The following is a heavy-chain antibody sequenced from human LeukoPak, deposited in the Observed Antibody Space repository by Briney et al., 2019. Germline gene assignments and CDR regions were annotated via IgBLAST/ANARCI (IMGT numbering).Heavy chain of an antibody. D-gene: IGHD3-22*01. V-gene: IGHV4-59*08. CDR1: GGSISSYY. CDR3: ARHERRNYDSSGVEFEYYFDY. CDR2: IYYNGNS. J-gene: IGHJ4*02. Sequence: SSETLSLTCTVSGGSISSYYWSWIRQPPGKGLEWIGIIYYNGNSYYNPSLESRVTISVDTSKNQFSLKLSSVTAADTAVYYCARHERRNYDSSGVEFEYYFDYWGQGTLVTVSS.